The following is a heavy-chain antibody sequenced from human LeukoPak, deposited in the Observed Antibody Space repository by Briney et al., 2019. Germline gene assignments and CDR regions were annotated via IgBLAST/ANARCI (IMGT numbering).Heavy chain of an antibody. CDR2: ISYDGSNK. J-gene: IGHJ4*02. D-gene: IGHD2-8*01. Sequence: GRSLRLSCAASGFTFSSYAMPWVRQAPGKGLEWVAVISYDGSNKYYADSVKGRFTISRDNSKNTLYLQMNSLRAEDTAVYYCAREMDYFDYWGQGTLVTVSS. V-gene: IGHV3-30*14. CDR1: GFTFSSYA. CDR3: AREMDYFDY.